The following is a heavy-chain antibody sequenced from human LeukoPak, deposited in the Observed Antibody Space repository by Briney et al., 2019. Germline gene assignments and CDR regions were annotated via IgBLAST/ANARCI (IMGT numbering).Heavy chain of an antibody. V-gene: IGHV3-23*01. CDR1: GFTFTNYA. D-gene: IGHD6-6*01. CDR3: AKDRDSSSSVFDY. J-gene: IGHJ4*02. CDR2: TVGIGPDT. Sequence: PGGSLRLSCAASGFTFTNYAMTWVRQAPGKGLEWVAATVGIGPDTYHADSVKGRFTISRDNSKNILYLQMNSLRVEDTAVYYCAKDRDSSSSVFDYWGQGTLVTVSS.